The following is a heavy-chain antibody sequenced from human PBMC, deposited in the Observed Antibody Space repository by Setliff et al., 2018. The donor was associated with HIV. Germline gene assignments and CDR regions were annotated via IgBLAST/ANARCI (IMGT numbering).Heavy chain of an antibody. D-gene: IGHD3-16*01. CDR2: ISGSGGST. Sequence: PGGSLRLSCAASGFTFSSYAMSWVRQAPGKGLEWVSAISGSGGSTYYADSVRGRFTISRDNAKNSLYLQMNSLRAEDTAVYYCATSLPPGISYVYDAFDIWGQGTMVTV. J-gene: IGHJ3*02. CDR3: ATSLPPGISYVYDAFDI. CDR1: GFTFSSYA. V-gene: IGHV3-23*01.